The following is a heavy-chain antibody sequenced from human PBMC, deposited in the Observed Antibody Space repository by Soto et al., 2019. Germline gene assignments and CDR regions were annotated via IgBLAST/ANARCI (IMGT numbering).Heavy chain of an antibody. D-gene: IGHD3-9*01. CDR2: ISGSGGST. CDR3: AKDPRPPWLFPASDAFDI. Sequence: GGSLRLSCAAYGFTFSSYAMSWVRQAPGKGLEWVSAISGSGGSTYYADSVKGRFTISRDNSKNTLYLQMNSLRAEDTAVYYCAKDPRPPWLFPASDAFDIWGQGTMVTVSS. CDR1: GFTFSSYA. V-gene: IGHV3-23*01. J-gene: IGHJ3*02.